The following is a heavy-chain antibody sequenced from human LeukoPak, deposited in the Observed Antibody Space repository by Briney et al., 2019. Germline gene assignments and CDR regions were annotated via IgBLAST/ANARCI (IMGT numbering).Heavy chain of an antibody. Sequence: ASVKVSCKTSGGTFRSHTFGWVRQAPGQGLGWMGRITPVINSAKYAQKFRDRLTITADTITVTAYMELSSLTPDDTAVYYCTRVNLRGSQYNWFDPWGQGTRVIVSS. CDR1: GGTFRSHT. J-gene: IGHJ5*02. V-gene: IGHV1-69*08. CDR3: TRVNLRGSQYNWFDP. D-gene: IGHD1-26*01. CDR2: ITPVINSA.